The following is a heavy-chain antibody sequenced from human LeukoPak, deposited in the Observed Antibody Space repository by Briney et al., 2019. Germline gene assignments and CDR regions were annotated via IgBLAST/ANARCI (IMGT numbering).Heavy chain of an antibody. CDR3: ALTVGYCSSTSCYFDY. V-gene: IGHV3-23*01. CDR1: GFTFSSYA. D-gene: IGHD2-2*01. Sequence: GGSLRLSCAASGFTFSSYAMSWVRQAPGKGLEWVSAISGSGGSTYYADSVKGRFTISRDNSKNTLYLQMNSLRAEDTAVYYCALTVGYCSSTSCYFDYWGQGALVTVSS. J-gene: IGHJ4*02. CDR2: ISGSGGST.